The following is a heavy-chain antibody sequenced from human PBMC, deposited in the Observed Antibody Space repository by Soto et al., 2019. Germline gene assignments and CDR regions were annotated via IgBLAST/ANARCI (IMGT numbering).Heavy chain of an antibody. J-gene: IGHJ5*02. CDR1: GDSVSSETAA. CDR3: ANETTCTVVVTPGCFEP. CDR2: TYFRSRWHN. V-gene: IGHV6-1*01. D-gene: IGHD2-21*02. Sequence: PSQTLSLTCAISGDSVSSETAAWSWLRQSPSRGLEWLGRTYFRSRWHNFYADSVKSRITITADADDNRFSLQLSSVTPDDTALYFCANETTCTVVVTPGCFEPWGQGTLVTVSS.